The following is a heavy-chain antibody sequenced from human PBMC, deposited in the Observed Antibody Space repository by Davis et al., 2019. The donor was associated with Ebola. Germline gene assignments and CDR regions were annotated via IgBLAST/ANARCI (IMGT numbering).Heavy chain of an antibody. CDR1: GFTFSSYS. V-gene: IGHV3-21*01. CDR2: ISSSSSYI. Sequence: GESLKISCAASGFTFSSYSMNWVRQAPGKGLEWVSSISSSSSYIYYADSVKGRFTISRDNAKNSLYLQMNSLRAEDTAVYYCARDPGPYYDFWSGFYMDVWGKGTTVTVSS. D-gene: IGHD3-3*01. J-gene: IGHJ6*03. CDR3: ARDPGPYYDFWSGFYMDV.